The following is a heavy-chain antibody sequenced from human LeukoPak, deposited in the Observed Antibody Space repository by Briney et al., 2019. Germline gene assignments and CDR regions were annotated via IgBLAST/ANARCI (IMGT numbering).Heavy chain of an antibody. CDR1: GYSFTSYW. Sequence: GESLKISCKGSGYSFTSYWIGWVRQMPGKGLEWMGIIYSGDSDTRYSPSFQGQVTISADKSISTAYPQWSSLKASDTAMYYCARRQNYDSSGYYYVGHAFDIWGQGTMVTVSS. CDR2: IYSGDSDT. D-gene: IGHD3-22*01. J-gene: IGHJ3*02. CDR3: ARRQNYDSSGYYYVGHAFDI. V-gene: IGHV5-51*01.